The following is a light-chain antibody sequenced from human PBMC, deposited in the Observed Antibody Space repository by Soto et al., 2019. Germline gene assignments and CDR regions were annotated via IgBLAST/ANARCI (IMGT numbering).Light chain of an antibody. Sequence: EIVMTQSPCTLSFSPWERSTLSFMASQSVTTYLAWYQQKPGQAPRLLIHGASTRATGIPARFSGSGSGTDFTLTISRLEPEDFAVYYCQQYGSSPMTFGQGTRLEIK. V-gene: IGKV3-20*01. CDR2: GAS. CDR1: QSVTTY. CDR3: QQYGSSPMT. J-gene: IGKJ5*01.